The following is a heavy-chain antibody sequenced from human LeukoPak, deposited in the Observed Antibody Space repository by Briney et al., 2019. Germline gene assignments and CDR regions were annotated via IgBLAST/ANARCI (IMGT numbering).Heavy chain of an antibody. V-gene: IGHV3-30*18. CDR3: AKDRYSYAFEYFES. D-gene: IGHD3-16*01. J-gene: IGHJ4*02. CDR1: GFTFSSYG. Sequence: HPGGSLRLSCAASGFTFSSYGMHWVRQDPGKGLEWVAVISNDESKKYYADSVKGRFTISRDNSKNTLSLQVSSLRAEDTAVYYCAKDRYSYAFEYFESWGQGTLVTVSS. CDR2: ISNDESKK.